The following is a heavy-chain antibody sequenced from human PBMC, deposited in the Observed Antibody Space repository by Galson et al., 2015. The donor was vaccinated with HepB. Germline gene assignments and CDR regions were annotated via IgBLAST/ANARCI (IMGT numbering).Heavy chain of an antibody. CDR2: ISSSSSYR. D-gene: IGHD3-10*01. Sequence: GSLRLSCAASGFTFSDCYMSWIRQAPGKGLEWVSYISSSSSYRNYADSVKGRFTISRDNAKNSLYLQMNSLRAEDTAVYYCARGGVRGVISGIVSFLDPWGQGTLVTVSS. CDR1: GFTFSDCY. J-gene: IGHJ5*02. CDR3: ARGGVRGVISGIVSFLDP. V-gene: IGHV3-11*05.